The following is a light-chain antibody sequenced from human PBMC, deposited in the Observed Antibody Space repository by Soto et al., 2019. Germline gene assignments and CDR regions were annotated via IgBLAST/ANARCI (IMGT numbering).Light chain of an antibody. J-gene: IGKJ1*01. CDR2: VAS. CDR1: QDISSY. Sequence: AIRMTQSPSSLSASPGDRVTITCRASQDISSYLAWYQQKPGKAPNLLIYVASTLQSGVPSRFSGSGSGTDFTLTISRLQSEDFATYYCQQYYSFPRTVGQGNKVDSK. V-gene: IGKV1-8*01. CDR3: QQYYSFPRT.